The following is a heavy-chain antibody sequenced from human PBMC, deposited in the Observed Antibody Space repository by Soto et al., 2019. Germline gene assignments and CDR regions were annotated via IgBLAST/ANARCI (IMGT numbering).Heavy chain of an antibody. CDR3: AREISGSYRLDY. J-gene: IGHJ4*02. D-gene: IGHD1-26*01. Sequence: GPSVKVSCKASGYTFTSYAMHWVRQAPGQRLEWMGWINAGNGNTKYSQKFQGRVTITRNTSISTAYMELSSLRSEDTAVYYCAREISGSYRLDYWGQGTLVTVSS. CDR2: INAGNGNT. V-gene: IGHV1-3*01. CDR1: GYTFTSYA.